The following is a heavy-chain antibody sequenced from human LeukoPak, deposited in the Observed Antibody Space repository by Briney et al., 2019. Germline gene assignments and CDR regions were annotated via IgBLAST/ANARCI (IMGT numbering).Heavy chain of an antibody. Sequence: SETLSLTCAVYGGSFSGYYWSWIRQPPGKGLEWIGEINHSGSTNYNPSLKSRVTISVDTSKNQFSLKLSSVTAADTAVYYCARVTYDYVWGSYAFDIWGQGTMVTVSS. CDR1: GGSFSGYY. CDR3: ARVTYDYVWGSYAFDI. V-gene: IGHV4-34*01. J-gene: IGHJ3*02. D-gene: IGHD3-16*01. CDR2: INHSGST.